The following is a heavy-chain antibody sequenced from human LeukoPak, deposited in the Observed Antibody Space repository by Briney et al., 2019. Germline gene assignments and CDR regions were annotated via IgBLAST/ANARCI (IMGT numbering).Heavy chain of an antibody. V-gene: IGHV3-30*02. J-gene: IGHJ4*02. D-gene: IGHD3-22*01. CDR3: ANLDDSHYYDSSGYRERGIDY. CDR2: VRYDGSNK. Sequence: GGSLRLSCAASGFTFSSYGMHWVRQAPGKGLEWVAFVRYDGSNKYYADSVKGRFTISRDNSKNTLYLQMNSLRAEDTAVYYCANLDDSHYYDSSGYRERGIDYWGQGTLVTVSS. CDR1: GFTFSSYG.